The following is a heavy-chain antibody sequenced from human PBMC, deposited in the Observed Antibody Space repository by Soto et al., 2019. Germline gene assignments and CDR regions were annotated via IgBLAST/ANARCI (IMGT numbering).Heavy chain of an antibody. CDR3: ARHGFYGDFTSNYFDP. Sequence: GESLKISCEGFGYNFATYWIAWVRQMPGKGLEYMWIIYPGDSDSRYSPSFQGQVTFSADKSISTAYLQWSSLKASDTAMYYCARHGFYGDFTSNYFDPWGQGTLVTVSS. J-gene: IGHJ5*02. D-gene: IGHD4-17*01. CDR1: GYNFATYW. CDR2: IYPGDSDS. V-gene: IGHV5-51*01.